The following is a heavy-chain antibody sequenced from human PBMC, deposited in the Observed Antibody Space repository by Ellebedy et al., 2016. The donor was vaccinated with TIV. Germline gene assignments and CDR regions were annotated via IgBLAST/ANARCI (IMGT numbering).Heavy chain of an antibody. CDR3: ARRGIAAAGILYYYYGMDV. J-gene: IGHJ6*02. CDR2: IYYSGST. CDR1: GGSISSYY. D-gene: IGHD6-13*01. V-gene: IGHV4-59*08. Sequence: SETLSLTCTVSGGSISSYYWSWIRQPPGKGLEWIGYIYYSGSTNYNPSLKSRVTISVDTSKNQFSLKLSSVTAADTAVYYCARRGIAAAGILYYYYGMDVWGQGTTVTVSS.